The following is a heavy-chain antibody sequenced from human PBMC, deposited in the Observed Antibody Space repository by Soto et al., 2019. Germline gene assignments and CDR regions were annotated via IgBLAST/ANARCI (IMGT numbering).Heavy chain of an antibody. Sequence: ASVKVSCKASGGTFSSYAISWVRQAPGQGLEWMGWISAYNGNTNYAQKLQGRVTMTTDTSTSTAYMELRSLRSDDTAVYYCARDDYGGRMSYWGQGTLATVSS. V-gene: IGHV1-18*01. CDR2: ISAYNGNT. J-gene: IGHJ4*02. D-gene: IGHD4-17*01. CDR1: GGTFSSYA. CDR3: ARDDYGGRMSY.